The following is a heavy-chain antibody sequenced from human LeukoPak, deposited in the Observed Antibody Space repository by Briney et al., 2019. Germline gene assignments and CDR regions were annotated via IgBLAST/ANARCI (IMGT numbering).Heavy chain of an antibody. V-gene: IGHV2-5*02. J-gene: IGHJ3*02. CDR3: ARPSGSYSYDAFDI. CDR1: GFSLSTSGVG. CDR2: IYWDDDK. Sequence: SGPTLVNPPQTLTLTCTFSGFSLSTSGVGVGWIRQPPGKALEWLALIYWDDDKRYSPPLKSRLTITKDTSKNQVVLTMTNMDPVDTATYYCARPSGSYSYDAFDIWGQGTMVTVSS. D-gene: IGHD1-26*01.